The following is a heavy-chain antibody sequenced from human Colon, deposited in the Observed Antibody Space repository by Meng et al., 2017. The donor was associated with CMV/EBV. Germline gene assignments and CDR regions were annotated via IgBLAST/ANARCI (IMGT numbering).Heavy chain of an antibody. CDR2: ISRSGADI. D-gene: IGHD4-17*01. CDR1: GFTFNSQA. CDR3: AKGWGYGDYG. Sequence: GGSLRLSCAASGFTFNSQAMGWVRQAPGKGPEWLSGISRSGADINYADSVKGRFTISRDNSKDTLYLQINSLRDDDTAVYYCAKGWGYGDYGWGQGTLVTVSS. J-gene: IGHJ4*02. V-gene: IGHV3-23*01.